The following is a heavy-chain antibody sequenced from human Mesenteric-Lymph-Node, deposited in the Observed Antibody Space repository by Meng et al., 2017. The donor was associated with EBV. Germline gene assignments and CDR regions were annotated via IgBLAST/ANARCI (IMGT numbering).Heavy chain of an antibody. CDR3: ARTGSSPNHTFNY. J-gene: IGHJ4*02. CDR2: IYYSGRT. CDR1: GGSISGSDYY. D-gene: IGHD1-14*01. V-gene: IGHV4-39*07. Sequence: QLQESGPGLVKPSETLALTCTASGGSISGSDYYWGWIRQPPGKGLEWIASIYYSGRTYYNPSLKSRVTISVETSKNQFSLKLRSVTATDTAVYYCARTGSSPNHTFNYWGQGTLVTVSS.